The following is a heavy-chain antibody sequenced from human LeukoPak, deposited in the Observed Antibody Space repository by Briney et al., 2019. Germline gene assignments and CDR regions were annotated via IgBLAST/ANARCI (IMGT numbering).Heavy chain of an antibody. Sequence: GGSLRLSCAASGFTFSSYAMSWVRQAPGKGLEWVSGISGSGGSTYYADSVKGRFTISRDNSKNTLYLQMNSLRAEDTAVYYCAKLWFGELLSPDALDIWGQGTMVTVSS. CDR1: GFTFSSYA. CDR2: ISGSGGST. V-gene: IGHV3-23*01. CDR3: AKLWFGELLSPDALDI. D-gene: IGHD3-10*01. J-gene: IGHJ3*02.